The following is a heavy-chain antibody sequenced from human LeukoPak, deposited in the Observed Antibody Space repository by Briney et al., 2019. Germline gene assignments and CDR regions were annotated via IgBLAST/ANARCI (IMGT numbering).Heavy chain of an antibody. CDR2: INPNSGGT. V-gene: IGHV1-2*02. D-gene: IGHD3-10*01. J-gene: IGHJ5*02. CDR1: GYTFTSYG. CDR3: ARDRGSGSPTNRFDP. Sequence: ASVKVSCKASGYTFTSYGISWVRQAPGQGLEWMGWINPNSGGTNYAQKFQGRVTMTRDTSISIVYMELSRLKSDDTAVYYCARDRGSGSPTNRFDPWGQGTLVTVSS.